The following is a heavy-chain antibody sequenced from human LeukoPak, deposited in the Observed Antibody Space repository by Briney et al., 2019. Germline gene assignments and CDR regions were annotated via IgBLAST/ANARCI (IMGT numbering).Heavy chain of an antibody. CDR3: AIFPGYSRGKSLDAFDI. CDR1: GGSFSGYY. Sequence: NPSETLSLTCAVYGGSFSGYYWSWIRQPPGKGLEWIGEINHSGSTNYNPSLKSRVTISVDTSKNQFSLKLSSVTAADTAVYYCAIFPGYSRGKSLDAFDIWGQGTMVTVSS. D-gene: IGHD6-13*01. V-gene: IGHV4-34*01. J-gene: IGHJ3*02. CDR2: INHSGST.